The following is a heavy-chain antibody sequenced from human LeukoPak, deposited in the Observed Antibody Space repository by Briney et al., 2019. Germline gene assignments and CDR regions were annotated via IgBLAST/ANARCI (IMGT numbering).Heavy chain of an antibody. CDR3: ASRSTVTTLYFDY. V-gene: IGHV4-34*01. CDR2: INHSGST. Sequence: SETLPLTCAVYGGSFSGYYWSWIRQPPGKGLEWIGEINHSGSTNYNPSLKSRVTISVDTSKNQFSLKLSSASAADTAVYYCASRSTVTTLYFDYWGQGTLVTVSS. CDR1: GGSFSGYY. J-gene: IGHJ4*02. D-gene: IGHD4-17*01.